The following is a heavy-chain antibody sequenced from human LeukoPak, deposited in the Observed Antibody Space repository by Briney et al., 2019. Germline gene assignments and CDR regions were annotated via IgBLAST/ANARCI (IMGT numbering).Heavy chain of an antibody. Sequence: GASVKVSCKASGGTFSSYAISWVRQAPGQGLEWMGGIIPIFGTANYAQKFQGRVTITTDESTSTAYMELSSLRSEDTAVYYCARGEGGYCSSTNCPPDYWGQGTLVTVSS. J-gene: IGHJ4*02. V-gene: IGHV1-69*05. CDR2: IIPIFGTA. CDR3: ARGEGGYCSSTNCPPDY. CDR1: GGTFSSYA. D-gene: IGHD2-2*01.